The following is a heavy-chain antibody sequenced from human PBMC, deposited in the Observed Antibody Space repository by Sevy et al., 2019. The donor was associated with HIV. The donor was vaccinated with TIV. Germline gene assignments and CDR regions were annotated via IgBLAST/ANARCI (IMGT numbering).Heavy chain of an antibody. D-gene: IGHD5-12*01. J-gene: IGHJ6*02. CDR2: VGPAGDT. Sequence: GGSLRLSCAASGFTFITYDMHWVRHVTGKGLEWVSGVGPAGDTFYPGSVKGRFTISRENAKNSLYLQMNNLRPGDTAVYYCTRSGGYSDYGMDVWGQGTTVTVSS. CDR3: TRSGGYSDYGMDV. V-gene: IGHV3-13*01. CDR1: GFTFITYD.